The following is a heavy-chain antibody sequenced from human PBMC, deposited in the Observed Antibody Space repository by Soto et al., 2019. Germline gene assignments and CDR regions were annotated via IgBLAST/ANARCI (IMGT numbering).Heavy chain of an antibody. J-gene: IGHJ4*02. V-gene: IGHV3-48*01. D-gene: IGHD2-2*01. CDR2: IIGGSDAI. CDR3: AKGGGFCSSTSCYERDYFDY. Sequence: GGSLRLSCTASGFTFSDYSMNWVRQAPGKGLEWVAYIIGGSDAIYYADSVKGRFTISRDNAKNSLSLQMNSLRPEDTGVYYCAKGGGFCSSTSCYERDYFDYWGQGTLVTVSS. CDR1: GFTFSDYS.